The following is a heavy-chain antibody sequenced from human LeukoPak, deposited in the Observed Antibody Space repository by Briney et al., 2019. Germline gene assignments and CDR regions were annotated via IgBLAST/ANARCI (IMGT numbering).Heavy chain of an antibody. V-gene: IGHV1-18*01. CDR2: ISAYNGNT. D-gene: IGHD6-13*01. J-gene: IGHJ4*02. CDR1: GYTFTSYG. Sequence: GASVKVSCKASGYTFTSYGISWVRQAPGQGLEWMGWISAYNGNTNYAQKLQGRVTMTTDTSTSTAYMELRSLRSDDTAVYYCAREADSSSWYPGGSKFPFDYWGQGTLVTVSS. CDR3: AREADSSSWYPGGSKFPFDY.